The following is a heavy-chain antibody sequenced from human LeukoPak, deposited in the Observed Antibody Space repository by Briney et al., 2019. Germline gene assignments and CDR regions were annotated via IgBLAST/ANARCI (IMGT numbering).Heavy chain of an antibody. D-gene: IGHD3-3*01. CDR2: ISYDGSNK. J-gene: IGHJ6*02. CDR1: GFTFSSYG. V-gene: IGHV3-30*18. CDR3: AKAPSWRPTYYGMDV. Sequence: RGSLRLSCAASGFTFSSYGMHWVRQAPGKGLEWVAVISYDGSNKYYADSVKGRFTISRDNSKNTLYLQMNSLRAEDTAVYYCAKAPSWRPTYYGMDVWGQGTTVTVSS.